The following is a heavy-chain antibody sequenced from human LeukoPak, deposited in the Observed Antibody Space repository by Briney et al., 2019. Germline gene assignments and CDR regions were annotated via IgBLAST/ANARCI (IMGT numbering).Heavy chain of an antibody. CDR2: IYTSGST. Sequence: SETLSLTCTVSGGSISSYYWSWIRQPAGKGLEWIGRIYTSGSTNYNPSLKSRVTMSVDTSKNQFSPKLSSVTAADTAVYYRASWSVTEGVDYWGQGTLVTVSS. V-gene: IGHV4-4*07. CDR1: GGSISSYY. J-gene: IGHJ4*02. CDR3: ASWSVTEGVDY. D-gene: IGHD3-3*01.